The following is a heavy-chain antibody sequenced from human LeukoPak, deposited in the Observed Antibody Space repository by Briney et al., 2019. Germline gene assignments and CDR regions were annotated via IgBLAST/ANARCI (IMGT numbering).Heavy chain of an antibody. Sequence: SQTLSLTCTVSGGSISSGDYYWSWIRQPPGKGLEWIGYIYYSGSTYYNPSLKSRVTISVDTSKNQFSLKLSSVTAADTAVYYCARAIRSPGITGTEGCDYWGQGTLVTVSS. D-gene: IGHD1-7*01. V-gene: IGHV4-30-4*08. CDR3: ARAIRSPGITGTEGCDY. CDR1: GGSISSGDYY. J-gene: IGHJ4*02. CDR2: IYYSGST.